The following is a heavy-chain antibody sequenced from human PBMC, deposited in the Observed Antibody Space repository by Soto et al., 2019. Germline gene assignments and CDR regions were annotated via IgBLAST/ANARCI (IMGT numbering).Heavy chain of an antibody. CDR1: RFTFSDYG. V-gene: IGHV3-30*18. CDR2: ISHDGTYK. CDR3: AKDKLPRGRSGNNCFDP. J-gene: IGHJ5*02. Sequence: PGGSLRLSCAASRFTFSDYGMSWVRQAPGKGLEWVALISHDGTYKHYADSVKGRFTISRDNSKNTLYLQMNSLRAEDTAVYYCAKDKLPRGRSGNNCFDPWGQGTLVTVSS. D-gene: IGHD1-1*01.